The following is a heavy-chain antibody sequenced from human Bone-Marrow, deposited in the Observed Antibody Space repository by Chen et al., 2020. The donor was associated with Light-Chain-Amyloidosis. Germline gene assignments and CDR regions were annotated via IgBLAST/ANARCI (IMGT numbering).Heavy chain of an antibody. CDR1: GASIISSEYY. D-gene: IGHD2-21*01. CDR3: ARGPSEVEWGVVKSAFAFDS. V-gene: IGHV4-39*07. J-gene: IGHJ3*01. Sequence: QLQLQESGPGLVEPSQTLSLTCTVPGASIISSEYYWGWMRQAPGKGLEWIGSIFRGDITYYTSSLKSRVTLSVDTSNNHISLRLRSVTAGDTAIYYCARGPSEVEWGVVKSAFAFDSWGQGTMVTVSS. CDR2: IFRGDIT.